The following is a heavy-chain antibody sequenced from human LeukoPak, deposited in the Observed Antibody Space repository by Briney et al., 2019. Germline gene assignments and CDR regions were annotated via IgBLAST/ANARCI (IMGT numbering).Heavy chain of an antibody. Sequence: GGSLRLSCAASGFTFANYVMGWVRQAPGKGLEWVSVISGSGGITYYADSVKGRFTISRDNAKDSLYLQMNSLRAEDMAVYYCARAGYSSGWYPWWFDPWGQGTLVTVSS. D-gene: IGHD6-19*01. J-gene: IGHJ5*02. CDR3: ARAGYSSGWYPWWFDP. CDR2: ISGSGGIT. CDR1: GFTFANYV. V-gene: IGHV3-23*01.